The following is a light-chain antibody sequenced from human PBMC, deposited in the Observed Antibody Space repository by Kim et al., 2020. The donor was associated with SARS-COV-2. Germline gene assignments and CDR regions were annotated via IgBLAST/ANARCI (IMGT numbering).Light chain of an antibody. Sequence: SGPPGQTASINCSGDKLGDKYACWYQQKPGQSPVLVIYQDSKRPSGIPERFSGSNSGNTATLTISGTQAMDEADYYCQAWDSSTVVFGGGTQLTVL. CDR3: QAWDSSTVV. J-gene: IGLJ2*01. CDR1: KLGDKY. V-gene: IGLV3-1*01. CDR2: QDS.